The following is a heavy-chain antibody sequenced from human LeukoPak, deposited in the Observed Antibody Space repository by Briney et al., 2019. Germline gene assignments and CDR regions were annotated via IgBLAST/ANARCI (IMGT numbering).Heavy chain of an antibody. CDR2: IIPIFGTA. V-gene: IGHV1-69*05. J-gene: IGHJ4*02. CDR1: GGTFSSYA. D-gene: IGHD3-10*01. CDR3: AKGHQIPVQYYYGSGSGVDY. Sequence: SVKVSCKASGGTFSSYAISWVRQAPGQGLEWMGGIIPIFGTANYAQKFQGRVTITTDESTSTAYMELGSLRSEDTAVYYCAKGHQIPVQYYYGSGSGVDYWGQGTLVTVSS.